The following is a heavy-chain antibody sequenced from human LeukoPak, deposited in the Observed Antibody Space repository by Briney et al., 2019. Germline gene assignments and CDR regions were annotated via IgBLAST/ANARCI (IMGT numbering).Heavy chain of an antibody. Sequence: PGGSLRLSCAASGFTFSDYYMSWIRQAPGKGLEWVSYISSSGSTIYYADSVKGRFTISRDNAKNSLYLQMNSLRAEDTPVYYCARDYYYDSSGYLGYWGQGTLVTVSS. J-gene: IGHJ4*02. V-gene: IGHV3-11*01. D-gene: IGHD3-22*01. CDR3: ARDYYYDSSGYLGY. CDR2: ISSSGSTI. CDR1: GFTFSDYY.